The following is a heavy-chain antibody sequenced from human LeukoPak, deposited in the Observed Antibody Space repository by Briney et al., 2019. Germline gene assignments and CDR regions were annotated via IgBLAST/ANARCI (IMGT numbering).Heavy chain of an antibody. J-gene: IGHJ4*02. Sequence: SETLSLTCTVSGGSISSNNYYWGWIRQPPGKGLEWIGSVYYSGSTYYNPSLKSRVTISVDRSKNQFSLKLSSVTAADTAVYYCARVLLGGSYYSYYFDYWGQGTLVTVSS. CDR2: VYYSGST. CDR3: ARVLLGGSYYSYYFDY. CDR1: GGSISSNNYY. V-gene: IGHV4-39*07. D-gene: IGHD1-26*01.